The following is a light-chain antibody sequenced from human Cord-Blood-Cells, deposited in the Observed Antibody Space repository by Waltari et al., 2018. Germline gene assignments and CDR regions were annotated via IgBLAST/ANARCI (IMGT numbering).Light chain of an antibody. CDR1: QSVSSSY. J-gene: IGKJ4*01. CDR3: QQYGSSPLT. CDR2: GAS. V-gene: IGKV3-20*01. Sequence: EIVFTQSPGTLSFSPGERAPLSCRASQSVSSSYLAWYQQKPGQAPRLLIYGASSRATGIPDRFSGSGSGTDFTLTISRLEPEDFAVYYCQQYGSSPLTFGGGTKVEIK.